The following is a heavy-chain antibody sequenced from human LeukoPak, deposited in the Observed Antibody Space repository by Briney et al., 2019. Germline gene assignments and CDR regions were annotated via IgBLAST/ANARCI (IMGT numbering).Heavy chain of an antibody. D-gene: IGHD6-19*01. CDR3: AKFRGAVAALDY. Sequence: SGGSLRLSCAASGFTFSSYAMSWVRQAPGRGLEWVSAISGSGGSTYYADSVKGRFTISRDNSKNTLYLQMNSLRAEDTAVYYCAKFRGAVAALDYWGQGTLVTVSS. V-gene: IGHV3-23*01. CDR2: ISGSGGST. CDR1: GFTFSSYA. J-gene: IGHJ4*02.